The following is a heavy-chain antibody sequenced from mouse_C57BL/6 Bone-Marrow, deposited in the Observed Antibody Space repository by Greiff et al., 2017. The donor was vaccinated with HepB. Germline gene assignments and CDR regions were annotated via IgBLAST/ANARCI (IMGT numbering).Heavy chain of an antibody. CDR2: IYPGDGDT. CDR3: ARDYGSSPSYWYFDV. V-gene: IGHV1-82*01. Sequence: QVQLQQSGPELVKPGASVKISCKASGYAFSSSWMNWVKQRPGKGLEWIGRIYPGDGDTNYNGKFKGKATLTADKSSSTAYMQLSSLTSEDSAVYFCARDYGSSPSYWYFDVWGTGTTVTVSS. D-gene: IGHD1-1*01. J-gene: IGHJ1*03. CDR1: GYAFSSSW.